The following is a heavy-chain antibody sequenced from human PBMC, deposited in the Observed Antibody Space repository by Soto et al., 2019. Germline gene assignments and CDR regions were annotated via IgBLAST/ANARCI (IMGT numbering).Heavy chain of an antibody. CDR3: ARAPRCMDF. Sequence: ASVKVSCKAAGGTFRSYAISWVRQAPGQGLEWMGGIIPIFGTANYAQKFQGRVTITADESTSTAYMELSSLRSEDTAVYYLARAPRCMDFWGQRPTGTGS. CDR2: IIPIFGTA. J-gene: IGHJ6*02. CDR1: GGTFRSYA. V-gene: IGHV1-69*13.